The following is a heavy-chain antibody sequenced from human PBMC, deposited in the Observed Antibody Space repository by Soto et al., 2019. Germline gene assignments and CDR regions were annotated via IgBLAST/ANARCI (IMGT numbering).Heavy chain of an antibody. CDR3: AHRPRGYAYYFDY. J-gene: IGHJ4*02. Sequence: QITLKESGPPLVKPTQPLTLTCTFSGFSLSTRGVAVGWFRQPPGKALEWLALIYWDEDKWYSPSLKSRLTITDDTSKNQVILTMTNIDPVDTATYYCAHRPRGYAYYFDYWGQGTLVTVSS. D-gene: IGHD5-12*01. CDR1: GFSLSTRGVA. CDR2: IYWDEDK. V-gene: IGHV2-5*02.